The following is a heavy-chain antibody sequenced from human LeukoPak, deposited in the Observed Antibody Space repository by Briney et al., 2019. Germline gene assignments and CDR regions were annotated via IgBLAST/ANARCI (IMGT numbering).Heavy chain of an antibody. CDR3: ADDFWSGEGY. CDR2: ISSSSSYI. D-gene: IGHD3-3*01. Sequence: GGSLRLSCAASGFTFSSYAMSWVRQAPGKGLEWVSSISSSSSYIYYADSVEGRFTISRDNAKNSLYLQMNSLRAEDTAVYYCADDFWSGEGYWGQGTLVTVSS. J-gene: IGHJ4*02. V-gene: IGHV3-21*01. CDR1: GFTFSSYA.